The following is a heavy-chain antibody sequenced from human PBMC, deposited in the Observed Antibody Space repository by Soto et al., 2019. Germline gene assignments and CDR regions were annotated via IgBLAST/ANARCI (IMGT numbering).Heavy chain of an antibody. CDR3: AREVPPPGIPAAGTRGGAFDI. CDR1: GFTVSSNY. D-gene: IGHD6-13*01. Sequence: EVQLVESGGGLVQPGGSLRLSCAASGFTVSSNYMSWVRQAPGKGLEWVSVIYSGGSTYYADSVKGRFTISRDNSKNTLYLQMNSLRAEDTAVYYCAREVPPPGIPAAGTRGGAFDIWGQGTMVTVSS. V-gene: IGHV3-66*01. CDR2: IYSGGST. J-gene: IGHJ3*02.